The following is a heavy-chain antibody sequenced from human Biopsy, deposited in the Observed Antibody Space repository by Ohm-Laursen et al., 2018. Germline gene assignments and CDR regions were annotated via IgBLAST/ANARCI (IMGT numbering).Heavy chain of an antibody. CDR3: ARGSNDFGGLYFPR. V-gene: IGHV4-4*07. CDR1: GASITSYY. J-gene: IGHJ4*02. CDR2: ISHTGYT. Sequence: PSQTLSLTCTVSGASITSYYWSWIRQPAGKGLEWIGHISHTGYTSYKSSLKSRVTISLDTSRKHFSLRLTSLAAADTAVYYCARGSNDFGGLYFPRWGQGTLLTVSS. D-gene: IGHD4-23*01.